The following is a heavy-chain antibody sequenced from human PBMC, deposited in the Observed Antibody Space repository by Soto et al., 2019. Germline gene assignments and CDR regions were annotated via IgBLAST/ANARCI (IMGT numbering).Heavy chain of an antibody. Sequence: QVQLVQSGAEVKKPGASVKVSCKASGYTFTSYAIYWVRQASGQRLEWMGWMNADNGDTKYSQKFQGRVTITRDTSASTAYMELSSLTSVDTAVYYCARTASHPDYWGQGTLVTVSS. CDR2: MNADNGDT. J-gene: IGHJ4*02. V-gene: IGHV1-3*01. CDR1: GYTFTSYA. CDR3: ARTASHPDY.